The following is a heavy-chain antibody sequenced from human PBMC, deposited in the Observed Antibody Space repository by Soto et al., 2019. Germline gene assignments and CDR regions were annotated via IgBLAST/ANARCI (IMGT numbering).Heavy chain of an antibody. V-gene: IGHV2-5*02. D-gene: IGHD3-10*01. CDR2: IYWDDDK. Sequence: QITLKESGPTLVKPTQTLTLTCTFSGFSLSTSGVGVGWIRQPPGKALEWLALIYWDDDKRYSPSLKSRLTITKDTSKNQVVLTLTNMDPVDTATYYCAHRRRGFGESHFDYWGQGTLVTVSS. CDR3: AHRRRGFGESHFDY. J-gene: IGHJ4*02. CDR1: GFSLSTSGVG.